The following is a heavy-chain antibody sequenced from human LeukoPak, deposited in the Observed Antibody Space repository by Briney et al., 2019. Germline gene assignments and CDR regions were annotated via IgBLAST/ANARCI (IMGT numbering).Heavy chain of an antibody. D-gene: IGHD4-17*01. J-gene: IGHJ4*02. V-gene: IGHV1-8*01. Sequence: ASVKVSCKASGYTFTSYDINWERQATGQGLEWMGWMNPNSGNTGYAQKFQGRVTMTRNTSISTAYMELSSLRSEDTAVYYCARGLRPGDYDSYWGQGTLVTVSS. CDR1: GYTFTSYD. CDR2: MNPNSGNT. CDR3: ARGLRPGDYDSY.